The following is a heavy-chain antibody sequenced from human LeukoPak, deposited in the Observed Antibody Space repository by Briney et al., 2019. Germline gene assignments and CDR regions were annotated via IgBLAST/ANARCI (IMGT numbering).Heavy chain of an antibody. CDR2: ITSSGTYI. CDR1: GFTFSGYT. D-gene: IGHD5/OR15-5a*01. Sequence: GGSLRLPCVASGFTFSGYTMNWVRQAPGKGLEWVASITSSGTYIYYADSVRGRFTISRDNAKNSLFLQMNSLRAEDTAVYYCARDSVRHLDYWGQGTLVTVSS. CDR3: ARDSVRHLDY. V-gene: IGHV3-21*01. J-gene: IGHJ4*02.